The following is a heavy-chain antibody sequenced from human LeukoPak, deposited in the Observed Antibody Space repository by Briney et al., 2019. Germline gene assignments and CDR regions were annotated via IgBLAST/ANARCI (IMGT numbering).Heavy chain of an antibody. Sequence: GAAVSVSFTVSGHTFSELPMYWVRQAPGKGLGWMGGFDPENDERLYAHQFRGRLTMTEDSSTDTAYMELSGLRSEDTAVYYCATEVTSIVPDYWGQGTLVTVSS. J-gene: IGHJ4*02. CDR1: GHTFSELP. V-gene: IGHV1-24*01. CDR2: FDPENDER. D-gene: IGHD2-21*01. CDR3: ATEVTSIVPDY.